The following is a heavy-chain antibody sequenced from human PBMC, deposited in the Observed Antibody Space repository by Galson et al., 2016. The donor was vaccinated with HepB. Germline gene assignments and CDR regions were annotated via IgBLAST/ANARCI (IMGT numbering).Heavy chain of an antibody. CDR1: GGSISRNNW. CDR2: IYQSGGT. D-gene: IGHD4-23*01. V-gene: IGHV4-4*02. Sequence: SETLSLTCAVSGGSISRNNWWSWVRQPPGKGLEWIGEIYQSGGTNYSPSLKSRLIMSIDKSKNQFSLKLSSVTAADTAVYYCATGGADHGGARERRVAYWGQGTLVSVSS. CDR3: ATGGADHGGARERRVAY. J-gene: IGHJ4*02.